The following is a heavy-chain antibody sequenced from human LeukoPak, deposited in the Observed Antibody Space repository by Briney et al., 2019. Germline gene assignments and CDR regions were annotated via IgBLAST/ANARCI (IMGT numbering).Heavy chain of an antibody. Sequence: SETLSLTCAVYGGSFSSGGYSWSWIRQPPGKGLEWIGYIYHSGSTYYNPSLKSRVTISVDRSKNQFSLKLSSVTAADTAVYYCASESYDSSGYYPDKAFDIWGQGTMVTVSS. CDR3: ASESYDSSGYYPDKAFDI. D-gene: IGHD3-22*01. V-gene: IGHV4-30-2*01. J-gene: IGHJ3*02. CDR1: GGSFSSGGYS. CDR2: IYHSGST.